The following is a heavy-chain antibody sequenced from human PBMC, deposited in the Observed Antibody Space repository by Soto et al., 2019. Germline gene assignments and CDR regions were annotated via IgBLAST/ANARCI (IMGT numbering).Heavy chain of an antibody. Sequence: GASVKVSCKASGYTFTSYDINWVRQATGQGLEWMGWMNPNSGNTGYAQKFQGRVTMTRNTSISTAYMELSSLRSEDTAVYYCARAPVDVTTVTSYYYYYMDVWGKGTTVTVSS. CDR1: GYTFTSYD. CDR2: MNPNSGNT. D-gene: IGHD4-17*01. J-gene: IGHJ6*03. CDR3: ARAPVDVTTVTSYYYYYMDV. V-gene: IGHV1-8*01.